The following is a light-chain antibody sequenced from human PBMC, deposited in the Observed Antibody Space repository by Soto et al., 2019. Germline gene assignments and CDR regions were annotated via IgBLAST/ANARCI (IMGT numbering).Light chain of an antibody. V-gene: IGLV2-14*01. Sequence: QSALTQPASVSGSPGQSITISCTGTSSYVGGYNYVSWYQHHPGRAPKLLIYEVSNQPSRASNRCSGYKSGNKAPRTISGLQAEEEADYYCSSYITTSTRVFGTETKV. J-gene: IGLJ1*01. CDR3: SSYITTSTRV. CDR2: EVS. CDR1: SSYVGGYNY.